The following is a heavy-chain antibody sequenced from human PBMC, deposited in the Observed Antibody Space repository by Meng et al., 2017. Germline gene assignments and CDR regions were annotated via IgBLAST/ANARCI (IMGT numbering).Heavy chain of an antibody. D-gene: IGHD4-17*01. CDR1: GFTFSDYY. J-gene: IGHJ6*02. CDR2: ISSSGSTI. CDR3: ATTVPTTVTTRPYYYYGMDV. Sequence: GGSLRLSCAASGFTFSDYYMSWIRQAPGKGLEWVSYISSSGSTIYYADSVKGRFTISRDNAKNSLYLQMNSLRAEDTAVYYCATTVPTTVTTRPYYYYGMDVWGQGTTVTVSS. V-gene: IGHV3-11*04.